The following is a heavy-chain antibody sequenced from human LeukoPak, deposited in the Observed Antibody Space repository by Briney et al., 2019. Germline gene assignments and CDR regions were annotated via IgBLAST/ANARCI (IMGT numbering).Heavy chain of an antibody. D-gene: IGHD2-2*01. CDR3: ARAAIVVVPAARSAFDI. CDR1: GFTFSSYA. Sequence: TGGSLRLSCAASGFTFSSYAMSWVRQAPGKGLEWVSAISASGGNTYYADSVKGRFTISRDNSQNKLYLQANSLRAEDTAVYYCARAAIVVVPAARSAFDIWGQGTMVTVSS. CDR2: ISASGGNT. V-gene: IGHV3-23*01. J-gene: IGHJ3*02.